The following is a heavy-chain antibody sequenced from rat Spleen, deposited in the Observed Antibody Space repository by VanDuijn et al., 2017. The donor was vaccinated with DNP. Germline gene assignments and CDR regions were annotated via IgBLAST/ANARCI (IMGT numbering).Heavy chain of an antibody. D-gene: IGHD1-2*01. V-gene: IGHV2-19*01. CDR3: TVRSNAPFAY. Sequence: VQLEESGPGLVQPSQTLSLTCTVSGFSLMDYSVHWVRQPPGKGLEWMGRIQSGGRTDYNSALKSRLSISRDTSKSQVFLKMNGLRTDDTAVYFCTVRSNAPFAYWGQGTLFTVSS. CDR1: GFSLMDYS. CDR2: IQSGGRT. J-gene: IGHJ3*01.